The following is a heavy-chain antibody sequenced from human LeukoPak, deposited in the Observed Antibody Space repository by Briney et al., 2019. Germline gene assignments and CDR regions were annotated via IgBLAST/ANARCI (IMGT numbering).Heavy chain of an antibody. CDR3: ARSTSWSLSVYFDY. V-gene: IGHV4-31*03. J-gene: IGHJ4*02. CDR2: IYYSGST. D-gene: IGHD4-23*01. Sequence: SETLSLTCTVSGDSITTGRHYWSWIRQHPGKGLEWIGYIYYSGSTDYNPSLKSRLSISEDTSKNQFSLKLSSVTAADTAVYYCARSTSWSLSVYFDYWGQGTLVTVSS. CDR1: GDSITTGRHY.